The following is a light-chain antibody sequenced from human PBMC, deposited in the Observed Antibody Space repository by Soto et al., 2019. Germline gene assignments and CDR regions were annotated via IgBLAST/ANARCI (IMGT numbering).Light chain of an antibody. CDR1: QGIGSY. J-gene: IGKJ1*01. CDR2: AAS. CDR3: HQYGSSAWT. V-gene: IGKV1-9*01. Sequence: DIQMTQSPSTLSASVGDRVTITCRASQGIGSYLAWYQQKPGKAPKLLIYAASTLQSGVPSRFSGSGSGTDFTLTISRLEPEDFVVYYCHQYGSSAWTFGQGTKVDI.